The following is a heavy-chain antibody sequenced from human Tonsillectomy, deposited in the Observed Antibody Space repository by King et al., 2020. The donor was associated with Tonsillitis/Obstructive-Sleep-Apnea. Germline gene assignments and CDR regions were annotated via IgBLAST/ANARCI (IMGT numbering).Heavy chain of an antibody. CDR3: ARGSSSYYYYYMDV. V-gene: IGHV3-20*04. Sequence: VQLVESGGGVVRPGGSLRLSCAASGCTFDDYGMSWVRQAPGKGLEWVSVSNWNGGSTGYADSVKGRFTISRENTKNTLYLQMNSLRAEEMAWYYCARGSSSYYYYYMDVWGKGTTVTVSS. J-gene: IGHJ6*03. CDR1: GCTFDDYG. D-gene: IGHD6-13*01. CDR2: SNWNGGST.